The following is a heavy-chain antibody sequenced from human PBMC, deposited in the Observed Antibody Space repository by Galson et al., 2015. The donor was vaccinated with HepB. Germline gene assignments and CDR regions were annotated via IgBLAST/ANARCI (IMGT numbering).Heavy chain of an antibody. J-gene: IGHJ4*02. CDR3: AKGYCSGGSCYGLCDY. CDR2: ISYDGSNK. D-gene: IGHD2-15*01. CDR1: GFTFSSYG. V-gene: IGHV3-30*18. Sequence: SLRLSCAASGFTFSSYGMHWVRQAPGKGLEWVAVISYDGSNKYYADSVKGRFTISRDNSKNTLYLQMNSLRAEDTAVYYCAKGYCSGGSCYGLCDYWGQGTLVTVSS.